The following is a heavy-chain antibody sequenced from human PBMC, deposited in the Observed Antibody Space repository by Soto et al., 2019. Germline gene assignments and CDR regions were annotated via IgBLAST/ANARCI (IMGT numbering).Heavy chain of an antibody. CDR1: GFTFSSYS. V-gene: IGHV3-48*02. CDR2: IHSSSSTI. D-gene: IGHD4-4*01. J-gene: IGHJ4*02. Sequence: GGSLRLSCAASGFTFSSYSMSWVRQAPGKGLQWVSYIHSSSSTIKYADSVKGRFTISRDNAKNSLYLQMNSLRDEDTAVYYCAKIYYNNYRPFDYCGPGTLATVSS. CDR3: AKIYYNNYRPFDY.